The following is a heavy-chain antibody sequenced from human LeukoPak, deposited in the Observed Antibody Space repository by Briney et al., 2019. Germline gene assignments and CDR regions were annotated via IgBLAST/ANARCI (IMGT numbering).Heavy chain of an antibody. Sequence: ASVKVSCKASGYTFTSYGISWVRQAPGQGLEWMGWISAYNGNTNYAQNFQGRVTMTRDTSISTAYMELSRLRSDDTAAYYCARRMYFYDRSGYYQGYAFDIWGQGTMVTVSS. J-gene: IGHJ3*02. CDR1: GYTFTSYG. V-gene: IGHV1-18*01. CDR3: ARRMYFYDRSGYYQGYAFDI. D-gene: IGHD3-22*01. CDR2: ISAYNGNT.